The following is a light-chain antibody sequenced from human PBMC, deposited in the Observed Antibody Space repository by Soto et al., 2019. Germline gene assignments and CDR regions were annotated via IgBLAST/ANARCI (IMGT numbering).Light chain of an antibody. Sequence: QSALTQPASVSGSPGQSITISCTGTSSDVGGYNYVSWYQQHPGKAPKLMIFEVRNRPSGVSNRFSGSKSGNTASLTISGLQAEDEADYYCSSYTSSSTLVLGGGTQLTVL. V-gene: IGLV2-14*01. CDR2: EVR. CDR3: SSYTSSSTLV. CDR1: SSDVGGYNY. J-gene: IGLJ3*02.